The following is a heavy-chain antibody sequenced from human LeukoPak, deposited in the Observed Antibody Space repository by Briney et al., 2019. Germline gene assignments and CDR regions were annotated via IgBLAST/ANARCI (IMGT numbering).Heavy chain of an antibody. V-gene: IGHV1-18*01. Sequence: ASVKVSCKASGYTFTSYGISWVRQAPGQGLEWMGWISAYNGNTNYAQKLQGRVTMTTDTSTSTAYMELRSLRSDDTAVYYCARFYDILTGWDPEYYYYYMDVWGKGTTVTVSS. CDR3: ARFYDILTGWDPEYYYYYMDV. CDR2: ISAYNGNT. D-gene: IGHD3-9*01. J-gene: IGHJ6*03. CDR1: GYTFTSYG.